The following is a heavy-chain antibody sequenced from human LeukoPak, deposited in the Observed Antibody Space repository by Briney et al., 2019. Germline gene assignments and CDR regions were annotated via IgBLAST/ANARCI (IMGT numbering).Heavy chain of an antibody. CDR3: ARIRGTYCRSTSCSFEDY. Sequence: SGPALVKPTQTLTLTCTFSGFSLSTTGMCVTWIRQPPGEALEWLARIDWDDGKYYSTSLKTRLTISKDTSRNQVVLTMTNMDPADTATYYCARIRGTYCRSTSCSFEDYWGQGALVIVSS. D-gene: IGHD2-2*01. CDR1: GFSLSTTGMC. J-gene: IGHJ4*02. CDR2: IDWDDGK. V-gene: IGHV2-70*11.